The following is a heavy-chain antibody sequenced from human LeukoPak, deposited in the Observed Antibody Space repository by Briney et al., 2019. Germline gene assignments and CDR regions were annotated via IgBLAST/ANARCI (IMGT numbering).Heavy chain of an antibody. CDR3: ASSSWELLLFAFDI. D-gene: IGHD1-26*01. V-gene: IGHV1-2*02. CDR1: GYTSTGYY. Sequence: ASVKVSCKASGYTSTGYYMHWVRQAPGQGLEWMGWINPNSGGTNYAQKFQGRVTMTRDTSISTAYMELSRLRSDDTAVYYCASSSWELLLFAFDIWGQGTMVTVSS. J-gene: IGHJ3*02. CDR2: INPNSGGT.